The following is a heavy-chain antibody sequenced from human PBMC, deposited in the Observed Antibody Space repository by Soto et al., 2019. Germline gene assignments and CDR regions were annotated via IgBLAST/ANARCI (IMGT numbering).Heavy chain of an antibody. J-gene: IGHJ6*02. V-gene: IGHV1-18*01. CDR2: ISPKSGSK. Sequence: AASVKVSCKTSGYTFTRNGISWLRQAPGQGLEWMGWISPKSGSKKYAQKFQGRVIMTTDTSTSTAYMELRSLRCDDTAVYYCVKDRDSNSWPSRDVWGPGTTVTVSS. CDR3: VKDRDSNSWPSRDV. D-gene: IGHD3-22*01. CDR1: GYTFTRNG.